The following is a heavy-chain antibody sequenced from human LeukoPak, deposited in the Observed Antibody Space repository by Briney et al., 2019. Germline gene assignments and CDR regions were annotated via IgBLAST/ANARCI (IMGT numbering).Heavy chain of an antibody. Sequence: GASVKVSCKASGYTFTSYDINWVRQATGQGLEWMGWMNPNSGNTGYAQKFQGRVTMTRNTSISTAYMELSSLRSEDTAVYYCARYGGQIINMVLAGYSFDSWGQGTLVTVSS. V-gene: IGHV1-8*01. J-gene: IGHJ4*02. D-gene: IGHD3-10*01. CDR1: GYTFTSYD. CDR2: MNPNSGNT. CDR3: ARYGGQIINMVLAGYSFDS.